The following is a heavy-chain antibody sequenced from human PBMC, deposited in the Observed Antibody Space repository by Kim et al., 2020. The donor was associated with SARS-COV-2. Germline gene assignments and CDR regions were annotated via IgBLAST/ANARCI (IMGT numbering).Heavy chain of an antibody. CDR3: VKGLSVVRGVRFDD. J-gene: IGHJ4*02. D-gene: IGHD3-10*01. CDR1: GFTFKIYD. Sequence: GGSLRLSCVASGFTFKIYDMIWVRQAPGKGLEWVSRICATNGDTYYADSVKGRFTISRDNSKNTVYLQMNSLRVDDTALYYCVKGLSVVRGVRFDDWGQGARVTVSS. CDR2: ICATNGDT. V-gene: IGHV3-23*01.